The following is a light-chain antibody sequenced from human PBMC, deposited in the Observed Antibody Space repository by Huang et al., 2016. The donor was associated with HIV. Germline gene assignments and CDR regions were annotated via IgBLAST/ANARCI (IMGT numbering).Light chain of an antibody. V-gene: IGKV3-20*01. Sequence: EIVLTQSPGTLSLSPGERATLSCRASQSVSSSYLDWYQQKPGQAPRLLIYGASSSATGIPDRVSGSGSGTDFTLTISRLEPEDFAVYYCQQYGSSPGTFGQGTKVEVK. CDR2: GAS. CDR1: QSVSSSY. J-gene: IGKJ1*01. CDR3: QQYGSSPGT.